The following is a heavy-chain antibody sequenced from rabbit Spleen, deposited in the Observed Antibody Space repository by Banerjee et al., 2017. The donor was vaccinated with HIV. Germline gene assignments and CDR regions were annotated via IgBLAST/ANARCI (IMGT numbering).Heavy chain of an antibody. CDR3: ARGRDYGRNSRGGLTQFDL. Sequence: QSLEESGGDLVKPGASLTLTCTASGFSFSSSDYMCWVRQAPGKGLEWIACIEVGSSGFTYFATWAKGRFTISKTSSTTVTLQLTSLTAADTATYFCARGRDYGRNSRGGLTQFDLWGQGTLVTVS. V-gene: IGHV1S40*01. D-gene: IGHD2-1*01. CDR1: GFSFSSSDY. J-gene: IGHJ3*01. CDR2: IEVGSSGFT.